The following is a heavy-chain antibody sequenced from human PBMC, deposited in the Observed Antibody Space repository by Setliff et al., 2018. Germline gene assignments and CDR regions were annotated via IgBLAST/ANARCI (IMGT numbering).Heavy chain of an antibody. CDR1: GYSFTSYP. CDR2: INTNTGNP. J-gene: IGHJ4*01. CDR3: ARLAGLRAAIDY. V-gene: IGHV7-4-1*02. Sequence: ASVKVSCKASGYSFTSYPMTWVRQAPGQGLGWLGWINTNTGNPTYAQGFTGRFVFSLDTSVSTAYLQISSLQAEDTAVYYCARLAGLRAAIDYWGQEPWSPSPQ. D-gene: IGHD6-19*01.